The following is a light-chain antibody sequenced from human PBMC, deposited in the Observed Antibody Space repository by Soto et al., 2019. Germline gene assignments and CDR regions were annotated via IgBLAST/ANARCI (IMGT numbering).Light chain of an antibody. V-gene: IGLV2-14*01. CDR2: EVS. CDR3: SSYTSSNTWV. Sequence: QSALTQPASVSGSPGQSITISCTGTSSDVGDYNYVSWYQQHPGKAPKLMIYEVSNRPSGVSNRFSGSKSGNTASLTISRLQAEDEADYYCSSYTSSNTWVFGGGTKLTVL. J-gene: IGLJ3*02. CDR1: SSDVGDYNY.